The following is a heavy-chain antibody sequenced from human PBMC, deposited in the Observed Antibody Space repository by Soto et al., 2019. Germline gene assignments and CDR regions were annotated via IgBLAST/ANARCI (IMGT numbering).Heavy chain of an antibody. CDR2: ITSTSNTI. J-gene: IGHJ6*03. V-gene: IGHV3-48*01. CDR3: AACPTYYYYMDV. Sequence: GGSLRLSCAASGFAFSSYSMNWVRQAPGKGLEWVSFITSTSNTIYYADSVKGRFTISRDNAKNSLYLHMNSLRAEDTAVYYCAACPTYYYYMDVWGKGTTVPVSS. CDR1: GFAFSSYS.